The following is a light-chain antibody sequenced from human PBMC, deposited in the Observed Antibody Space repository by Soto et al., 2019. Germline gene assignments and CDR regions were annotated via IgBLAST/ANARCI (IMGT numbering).Light chain of an antibody. V-gene: IGLV1-44*01. CDR3: AAWDDSLNGLL. J-gene: IGLJ2*01. Sequence: QSVLTQPPSASGTPGQRVTISCSGGRSNIGSNTVNWYQQLPGTAPKLLIYSNNQRPSGVPDRFSGSKSGTSASLAISGLQSEDEADYYCAAWDDSLNGLLFGGGTKLTVL. CDR2: SNN. CDR1: RSNIGSNT.